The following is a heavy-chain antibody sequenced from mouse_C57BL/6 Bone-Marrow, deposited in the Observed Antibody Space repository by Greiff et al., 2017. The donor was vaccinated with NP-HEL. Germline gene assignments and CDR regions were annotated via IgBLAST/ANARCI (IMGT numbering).Heavy chain of an antibody. CDR1: GYTFTSYW. V-gene: IGHV1-64*01. J-gene: IGHJ4*01. CDR3: ARGSSGYVYYYAMDY. D-gene: IGHD3-2*02. CDR2: IHPNSGST. Sequence: QVQLQQPGAELVKPGASVKLSCKASGYTFTSYWMHWVKQRPGQGLEWIGMIHPNSGSTNYNEKFKSKATLTVDKSSSTAYMQLSSLTSEDSAVYYCARGSSGYVYYYAMDYWGQGTSGTVSS.